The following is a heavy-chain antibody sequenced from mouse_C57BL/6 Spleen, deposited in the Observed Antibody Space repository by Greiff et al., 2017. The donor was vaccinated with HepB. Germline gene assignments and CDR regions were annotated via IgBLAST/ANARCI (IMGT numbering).Heavy chain of an antibody. CDR1: GYTFTDYY. CDR3: ARWGLDAMDY. CDR2: INPNNGGT. V-gene: IGHV1-26*01. J-gene: IGHJ4*01. Sequence: EVQLQQSGPELVKPGASVKISCKASGYTFTDYYMNWVKQSHGKSLEWIGDINPNNGGTSYNQKFKGKATLTVDKSSSTADMELRSLTSDDSAVYYLARWGLDAMDYWGQGTSVTVSS. D-gene: IGHD3-1*01.